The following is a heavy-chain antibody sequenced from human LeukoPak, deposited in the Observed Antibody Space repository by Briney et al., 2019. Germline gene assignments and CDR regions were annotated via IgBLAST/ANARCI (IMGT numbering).Heavy chain of an antibody. D-gene: IGHD3-22*01. Sequence: SETLSLTCTVSGVSLSRYYWSWIRQPPGKGLEWIGYIFYSGSTDYNPSLKSRVTISLDTSKNQFSLKLSSVTAADTAVYYCARHLGYYDSSFHYWGQGTLVTVSS. CDR1: GVSLSRYY. J-gene: IGHJ4*02. CDR2: IFYSGST. V-gene: IGHV4-59*08. CDR3: ARHLGYYDSSFHY.